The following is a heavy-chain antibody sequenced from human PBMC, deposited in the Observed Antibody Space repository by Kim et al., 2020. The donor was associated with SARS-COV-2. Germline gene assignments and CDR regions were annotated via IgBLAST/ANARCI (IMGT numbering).Heavy chain of an antibody. D-gene: IGHD6-19*01. Sequence: GGSLRLSCAASGFTFDDYAMHWVRQAPGKGLEWVSGISWNSGSIGYADSVKGRFTISRDNAKNSLYLQMNSLRAEDTALYYCAKPVTRGVQRLGFFDYWGQGTLGTVSS. CDR2: ISWNSGSI. J-gene: IGHJ4*02. CDR3: AKPVTRGVQRLGFFDY. V-gene: IGHV3-9*01. CDR1: GFTFDDYA.